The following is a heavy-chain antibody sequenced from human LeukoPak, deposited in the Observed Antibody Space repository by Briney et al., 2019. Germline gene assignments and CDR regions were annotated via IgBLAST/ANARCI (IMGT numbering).Heavy chain of an antibody. CDR1: GGSISGDH. Sequence: SQTLSLTCTVSGGSISGDHWNWIRQPPGKGLEWIGYIYYSGNTNYNPSLKSRVTISVDTSKNQFSLKLDSVTAADTAVYYCARRNDFGIWGQGTMVTVSS. CDR3: ARRNDFGI. V-gene: IGHV4-59*08. CDR2: IYYSGNT. J-gene: IGHJ3*02.